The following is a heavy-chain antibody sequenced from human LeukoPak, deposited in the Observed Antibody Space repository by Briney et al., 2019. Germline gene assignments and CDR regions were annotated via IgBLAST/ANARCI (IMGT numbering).Heavy chain of an antibody. CDR2: IYYSGST. V-gene: IGHV4-59*01. J-gene: IGHJ6*02. Sequence: SSETLSLTCSVSGGSISSYYWSWIRQPPGKGLEWIGYIYYSGSTNYHPSLKSRVTISVDTSKNQFSLKLSSVTAADTAVYYCASSYCSSTSCYRYYYYGMDVWGQGTTVTVSS. CDR3: ASSYCSSTSCYRYYYYGMDV. CDR1: GGSISSYY. D-gene: IGHD2-2*01.